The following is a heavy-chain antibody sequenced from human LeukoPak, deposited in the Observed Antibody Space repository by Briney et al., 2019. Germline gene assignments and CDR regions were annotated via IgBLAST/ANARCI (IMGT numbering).Heavy chain of an antibody. J-gene: IGHJ4*02. V-gene: IGHV3-43*01. CDR2: ISWDGGST. CDR1: GFTFDDYT. CDR3: AKQSSAGGYDY. D-gene: IGHD3-10*01. Sequence: GGSLRLSCAASGFTFDDYTMHWVRQAPGKGLEWVSLISWDGGSTYYADSVKGRFTISRDNSKNSLYLQMNSLRSEDTALYYCAKQSSAGGYDYWGQGTLVTVSS.